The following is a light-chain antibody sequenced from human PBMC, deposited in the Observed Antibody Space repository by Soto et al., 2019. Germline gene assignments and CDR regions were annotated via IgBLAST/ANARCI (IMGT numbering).Light chain of an antibody. Sequence: QSVLTQPPSVSGAPGQRVTISCTGSGSNIGAGYDVHWYQHRPGTAPKLLVFGDSHRPSGVPDRFSVSKSGTSASLAITVLQAEDEGDYYCQSYDSTLDARYVFGTGTKLTVL. CDR2: GDS. V-gene: IGLV1-40*01. J-gene: IGLJ1*01. CDR3: QSYDSTLDARYV. CDR1: GSNIGAGYD.